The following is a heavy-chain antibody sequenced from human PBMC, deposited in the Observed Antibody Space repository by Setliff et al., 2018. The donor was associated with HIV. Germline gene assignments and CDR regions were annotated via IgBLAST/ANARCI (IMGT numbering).Heavy chain of an antibody. CDR1: GGSMSSSY. D-gene: IGHD6-13*01. J-gene: IGHJ5*02. Sequence: SETLSLTCTVSGGSMSSSYWSWIRQPAGKGLEWIGRVLTSGSTHYNPSLRSRVTISLDTSRNQISLTMTSVTAADTAVYYCARDGFPDSTWRPTDLWGQGTLVTVSS. CDR2: VLTSGST. CDR3: ARDGFPDSTWRPTDL. V-gene: IGHV4-4*07.